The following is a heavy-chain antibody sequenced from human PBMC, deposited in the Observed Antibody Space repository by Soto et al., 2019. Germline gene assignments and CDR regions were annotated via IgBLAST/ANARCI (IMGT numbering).Heavy chain of an antibody. CDR1: GGSVSSSNW. CDR2: IYHSGST. Sequence: QVQLQESGPGLVKPAGTLSLTCAGSGGSVSSSNWWSWVRQPPGKGLAWIGEIYHSGSTNYNPSLTSGVTVSLAKSTNQFSLKLVSVTAADTAVYYCAARFDAPKTIPWGQGALVTVAS. J-gene: IGHJ5*02. CDR3: AARFDAPKTIP. V-gene: IGHV4-4*02. D-gene: IGHD3-9*01.